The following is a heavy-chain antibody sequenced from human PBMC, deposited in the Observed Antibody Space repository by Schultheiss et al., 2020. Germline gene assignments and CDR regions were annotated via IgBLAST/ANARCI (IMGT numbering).Heavy chain of an antibody. D-gene: IGHD4/OR15-4a*01. CDR3: ARGEGGDYGLNWFDP. V-gene: IGHV1-2*02. CDR2: INPKSGDT. Sequence: ASVKVSCKASGYTFTGYYMHWVRQAPGQGLEWMGWINPKSGDTNYAQKFQGRVTMTRDTSISTAYMELSRLRSDDTAVYYCARGEGGDYGLNWFDPWGQGTLVTVSS. CDR1: GYTFTGYY. J-gene: IGHJ5*02.